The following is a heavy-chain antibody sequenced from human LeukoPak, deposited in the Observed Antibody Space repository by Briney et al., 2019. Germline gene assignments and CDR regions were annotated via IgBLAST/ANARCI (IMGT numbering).Heavy chain of an antibody. J-gene: IGHJ4*02. Sequence: SVKVSCKASGGTFSSYAISWVRQAPGQGLEWMGGIIPIFGTANYAQKFQGRVTITADKSTSTAYMELSSLRSEDTAVYYCARGGGGYCSGGSCYWLDYWGQGTLVTVSS. D-gene: IGHD2-15*01. CDR1: GGTFSSYA. CDR3: ARGGGGYCSGGSCYWLDY. CDR2: IIPIFGTA. V-gene: IGHV1-69*06.